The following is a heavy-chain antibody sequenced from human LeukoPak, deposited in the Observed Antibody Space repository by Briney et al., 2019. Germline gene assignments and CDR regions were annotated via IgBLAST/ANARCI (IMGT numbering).Heavy chain of an antibody. Sequence: PGGSLRLSCAASGFTFSNYAMHWVRQAPGKGLEWVAVISYDGRNTYYADSVKGRFTISRDNSKNTLYLQMNSLRAEDTAVYYCAKDSSGWYSLYYFDYWGQGTLVTVSS. D-gene: IGHD6-19*01. J-gene: IGHJ4*02. V-gene: IGHV3-30-3*01. CDR1: GFTFSNYA. CDR3: AKDSSGWYSLYYFDY. CDR2: ISYDGRNT.